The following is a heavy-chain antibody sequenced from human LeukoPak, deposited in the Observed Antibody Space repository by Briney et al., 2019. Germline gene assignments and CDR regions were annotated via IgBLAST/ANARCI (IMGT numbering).Heavy chain of an antibody. V-gene: IGHV4-59*01. CDR2: IYYSGST. Sequence: SETLSLTCTVSGGSISSNYWSWIRQPPGKGLEWIGNIYYSGSTTYNPSLKSRVTISLDTSKNQFSLKLSSVTAADTAAYYCARELKEERARATDNWFDPWGQGTLVTVSS. CDR3: ARELKEERARATDNWFDP. CDR1: GGSISSNY. D-gene: IGHD2-8*01. J-gene: IGHJ5*02.